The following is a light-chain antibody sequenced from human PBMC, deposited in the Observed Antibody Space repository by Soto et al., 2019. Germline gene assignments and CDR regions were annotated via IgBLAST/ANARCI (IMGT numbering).Light chain of an antibody. CDR3: QQLNSYPIT. V-gene: IGKV1-9*01. J-gene: IGKJ5*01. Sequence: DIQLTQSPPFLSASVGDRVTITCRASQGISSYLAWYQQKPGKAPKLLIYAASTLQSGVPSRFSGSGSGTEFTLTISSLQPEDFAAYYCQQLNSYPITFGQGTRLEIK. CDR1: QGISSY. CDR2: AAS.